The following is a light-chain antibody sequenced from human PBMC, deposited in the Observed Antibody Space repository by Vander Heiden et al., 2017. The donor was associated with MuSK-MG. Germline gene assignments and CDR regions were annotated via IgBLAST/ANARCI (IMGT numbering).Light chain of an antibody. CDR3: CSYAPGDTVV. V-gene: IGLV2-23*02. CDR2: EVN. CDR1: LSDVGSYNL. Sequence: QSALTQPASVSGSPGQSITVSCTGTLSDVGSYNLVSWYQQHPGKAPKLMIYEVNKRPSGVSDRFSGSKSANTAALTISGLQPEDEADYYCCSYAPGDTVVSGGGTKVTVL. J-gene: IGLJ3*02.